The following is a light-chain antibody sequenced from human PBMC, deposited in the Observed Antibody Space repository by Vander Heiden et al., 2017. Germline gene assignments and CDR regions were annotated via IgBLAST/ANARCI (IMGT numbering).Light chain of an antibody. CDR3: QQENTDSPT. Sequence: DIQLTQSPSTLSASVGDRVTITSRASQSISSWLARHPQKPGIGPELLLYKVSSSYIGVRSTSSGRGPATEFTLSISILLPAAFATSYCQQENTDSPTFGQGTKVEIK. J-gene: IGKJ1*01. V-gene: IGKV1-5*03. CDR1: QSISSW. CDR2: KVS.